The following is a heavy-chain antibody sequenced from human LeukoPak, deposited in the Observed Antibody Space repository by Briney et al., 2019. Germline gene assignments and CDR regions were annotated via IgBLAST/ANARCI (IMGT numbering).Heavy chain of an antibody. J-gene: IGHJ4*02. V-gene: IGHV3-23*01. Sequence: GGSLRLSCAASGFTFSSYAMSWVRQAPGKRLEWVSAISGSGGSTYYADSVKGRFTISRDNSKNTLYLQMNSLRAEDTAVYYCAKFHYYDSSGYADYWGQGTLVTVSS. CDR1: GFTFSSYA. CDR3: AKFHYYDSSGYADY. CDR2: ISGSGGST. D-gene: IGHD3-22*01.